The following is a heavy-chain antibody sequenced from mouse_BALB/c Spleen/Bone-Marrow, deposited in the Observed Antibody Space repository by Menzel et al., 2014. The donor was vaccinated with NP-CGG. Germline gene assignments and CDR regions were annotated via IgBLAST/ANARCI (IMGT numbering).Heavy chain of an antibody. V-gene: IGHV3-6*02. J-gene: IGHJ3*01. CDR1: GYSITSGYY. Sequence: VQLKESGPGLVKPSQSLSLTCSVTGYSITSGYYWNWIRQFPGNKLAWMGYISYDGSNNYNPSLKNRISITRDTSKNQFFLKLNSVTTEDTATYYCARSPLDRPFAYWGQGTLVTVSA. CDR3: ARSPLDRPFAY. CDR2: ISYDGSN. D-gene: IGHD2-14*01.